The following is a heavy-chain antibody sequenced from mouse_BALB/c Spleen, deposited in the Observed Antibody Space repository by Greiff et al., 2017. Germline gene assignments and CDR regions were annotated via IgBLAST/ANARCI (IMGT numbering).Heavy chain of an antibody. CDR1: GFSLSTSGMG. V-gene: IGHV8-12*01. CDR3: ARNPYYGNPHYYAMDY. J-gene: IGHJ4*01. D-gene: IGHD2-10*01. Sequence: QVTLKVSGPGILQPSQTLSLTCSFSGFSLSTSGMGVSWIRQPSGKGLEWLAHIYWDDDKRYNPSLKSRLTISKDTSSNQVFLKITSVDTADTATYYCARNPYYGNPHYYAMDYWGQGTSVTVSS. CDR2: IYWDDDK.